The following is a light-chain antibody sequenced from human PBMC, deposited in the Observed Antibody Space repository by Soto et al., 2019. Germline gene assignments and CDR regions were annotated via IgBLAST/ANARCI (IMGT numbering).Light chain of an antibody. CDR1: QSVTTNY. CDR3: QQYGSSSWT. Sequence: EIVLTQSPGTLSLSPGERATLSCRASQSVTTNYLARYQQRPGQAPRLLIYGASSRATGIPDRFSGSGSGTEFTLTISRLEPEDFAVYYCQQYGSSSWTSGQGTKVDIK. V-gene: IGKV3-20*01. J-gene: IGKJ1*01. CDR2: GAS.